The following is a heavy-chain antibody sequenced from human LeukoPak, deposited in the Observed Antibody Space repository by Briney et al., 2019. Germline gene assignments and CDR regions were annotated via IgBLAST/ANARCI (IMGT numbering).Heavy chain of an antibody. J-gene: IGHJ4*02. V-gene: IGHV1-2*02. CDR1: GYIFTGYY. CDR3: ARGWHYYDSSGYCLDY. D-gene: IGHD3-22*01. Sequence: GASVKVSCKASGYIFTGYYIHWVRQAPGQGLEWMGLINPNSGGTSSAQKFQGRVTMTRDTSISTAYMELSRLRSDDTAVYYCARGWHYYDSSGYCLDYWGQGTLVTVSS. CDR2: INPNSGGT.